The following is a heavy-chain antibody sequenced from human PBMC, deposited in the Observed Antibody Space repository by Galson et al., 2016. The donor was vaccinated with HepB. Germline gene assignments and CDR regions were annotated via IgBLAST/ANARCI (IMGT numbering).Heavy chain of an antibody. CDR1: GDSVSSYSAA. CDR2: TYFRSKWYN. Sequence: CAISGDSVSSYSAAWDWLRQSPSRGLEWLGRTYFRSKWYNDYAVSVKSRITIEADTSKNLFSLHLNSVPPEVTAVYYGASDRGSARYFFDSWGQGALVTVSS. CDR3: ASDRGSARYFFDS. V-gene: IGHV6-1*01. J-gene: IGHJ4*02.